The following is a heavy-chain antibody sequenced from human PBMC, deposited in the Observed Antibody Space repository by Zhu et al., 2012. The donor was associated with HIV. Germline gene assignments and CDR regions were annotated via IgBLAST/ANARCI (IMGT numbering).Heavy chain of an antibody. J-gene: IGHJ4*02. Sequence: QVQLHQWGAGLLKPSETLSLTCAVYGGSFSGYYWTWIRQPPGKGLEWIGEINHGGNTNYNPSLKSRVTISVDTSKKQFSLKLSSVTAADTAVYYCARPSVRGLTFFDYWGQGSLVTVSS. CDR2: INHGGNT. CDR3: ARPSVRGLTFFDY. V-gene: IGHV4-34*01. CDR1: GGSFSGYY. D-gene: IGHD3-10*01.